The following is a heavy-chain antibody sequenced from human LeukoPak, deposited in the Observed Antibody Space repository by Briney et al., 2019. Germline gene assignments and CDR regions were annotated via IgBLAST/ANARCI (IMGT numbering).Heavy chain of an antibody. CDR1: GYTFTSYG. CDR2: ISAYNGNT. J-gene: IGHJ4*02. CDR3: ARDKSRTAMVTSFDY. Sequence: ASVKVSCKASGYTFTSYGISWVRQAPGQGLEWMGWISAYNGNTNYAQKLQGRVTMTTDTSTSTAYMELRSLRSDDTAVYYCARDKSRTAMVTSFDYWGQGTLVTVS. V-gene: IGHV1-18*01. D-gene: IGHD5-18*01.